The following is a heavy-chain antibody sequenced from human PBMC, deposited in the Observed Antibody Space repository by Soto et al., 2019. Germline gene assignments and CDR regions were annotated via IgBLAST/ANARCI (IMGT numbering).Heavy chain of an antibody. J-gene: IGHJ4*02. D-gene: IGHD3-22*01. CDR1: GFTFSSYG. CDR3: AKDDDSSGFPVYHFDY. V-gene: IGHV3-30*18. CDR2: ISYDGSNK. Sequence: PGGSLRLSCAASGFTFSSYGMHWVRQAPGKGLEWVAVISYDGSNKYYADSVKGRFTISRDNSKNTLYLQMNSLRAEDTAVYYCAKDDDSSGFPVYHFDYWGQGTLVTVSS.